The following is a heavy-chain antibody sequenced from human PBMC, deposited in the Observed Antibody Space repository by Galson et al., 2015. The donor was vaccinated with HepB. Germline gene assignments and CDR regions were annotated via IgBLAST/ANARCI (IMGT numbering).Heavy chain of an antibody. J-gene: IGHJ6*02. CDR3: ARDGAPPYWSSTSCPPVYGMDV. CDR2: IWYDGSNK. CDR1: GFTFSSYG. D-gene: IGHD2-2*01. V-gene: IGHV3-33*01. Sequence: SLRLSCAASGFTFSSYGMHWVRQAPGKGLEWVAVIWYDGSNKYYADSVKGRFTISRDNSKNTLYLQMNSLRAEDTAVYYCARDGAPPYWSSTSCPPVYGMDVWGQGTTVPVSS.